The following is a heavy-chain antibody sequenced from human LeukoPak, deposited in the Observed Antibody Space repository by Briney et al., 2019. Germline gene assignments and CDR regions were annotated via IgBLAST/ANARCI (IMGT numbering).Heavy chain of an antibody. CDR1: GFTFSSYA. CDR2: ISYDGTNK. D-gene: IGHD3-16*01. CDR3: ARDQGSLPVWFYYYMDV. Sequence: QPGRSLRLSCAASGFTFSSYAMHWVRQAPGKGLEWLAVISYDGTNKYYADSVKGRFTISRDDSKNTLYLQMNSLRDEDTAVYYCARDQGSLPVWFYYYMDVWGSGTTVTVSS. J-gene: IGHJ6*03. V-gene: IGHV3-30*01.